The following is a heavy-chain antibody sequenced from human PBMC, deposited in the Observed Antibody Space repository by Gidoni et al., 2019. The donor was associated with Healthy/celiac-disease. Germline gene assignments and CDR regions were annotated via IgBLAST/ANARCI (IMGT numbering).Heavy chain of an antibody. D-gene: IGHD1-1*01. Sequence: EVQLLESGGGLVQPGGSLSLSCAASGCTFSSDAMSWVRQAPGKGLEWVSAISGSGGSTYYADSVKGRFTISRDNSKNTLYLQMNSLRAEDTAVYYCAIDPSGNWNDVLNGFDYWGQGTLVTVSS. J-gene: IGHJ4*02. CDR2: ISGSGGST. CDR3: AIDPSGNWNDVLNGFDY. CDR1: GCTFSSDA. V-gene: IGHV3-23*01.